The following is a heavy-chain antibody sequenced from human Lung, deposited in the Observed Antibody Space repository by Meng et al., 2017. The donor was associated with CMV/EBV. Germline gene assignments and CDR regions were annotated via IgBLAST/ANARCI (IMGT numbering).Heavy chain of an antibody. CDR1: GFTFRNFA. CDR3: ARDIFHSCLDSSGYYLDS. Sequence: AGSLRLSCVASGFTFRNFAMHWVRQAPGKGLAWVAVISDDGNNKYYGDSVKGRFTISTDNSKNTLSLQMDSLRPEDTAMYYCARDIFHSCLDSSGYYLDSWGQGTLVTVSS. D-gene: IGHD3-22*01. V-gene: IGHV3-30*04. CDR2: ISDDGNNK. J-gene: IGHJ5*01.